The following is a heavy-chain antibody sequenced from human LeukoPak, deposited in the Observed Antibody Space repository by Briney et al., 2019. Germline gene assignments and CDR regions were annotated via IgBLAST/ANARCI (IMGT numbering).Heavy chain of an antibody. CDR2: MYYSGST. V-gene: IGHV4-39*01. Sequence: SETLSLTCTVSGASISSTTYFWGWIRQSPGKGLEWIGRMYYSGSTYHNPSLKSRVTISVDTSKNQFSLNLSSVTAADTAVYYCARQYPYYYGSGRNWFDPWGQGTLVTVSS. CDR1: GASISSTTYF. J-gene: IGHJ5*02. CDR3: ARQYPYYYGSGRNWFDP. D-gene: IGHD3-10*01.